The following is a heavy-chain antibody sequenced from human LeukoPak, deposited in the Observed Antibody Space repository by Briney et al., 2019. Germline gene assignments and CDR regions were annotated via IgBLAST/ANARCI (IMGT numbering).Heavy chain of an antibody. V-gene: IGHV4-30-4*01. CDR2: IYYSGST. Sequence: SETLSLTCTVSGGSISSGDYYWSWIRQPPGKGLEWIGYIYYSGSTYYNPSLKSRVTISVDTSKNQFSLKLSSVTAADTAVYYCARDKRIAAAGIWFDPWGQGTMVTLSS. CDR1: GGSISSGDYY. J-gene: IGHJ5*02. CDR3: ARDKRIAAAGIWFDP. D-gene: IGHD6-13*01.